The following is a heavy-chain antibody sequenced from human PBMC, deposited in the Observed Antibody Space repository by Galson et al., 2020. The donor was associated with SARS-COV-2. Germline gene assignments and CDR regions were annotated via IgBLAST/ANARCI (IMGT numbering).Heavy chain of an antibody. CDR1: GGSISSGGYY. D-gene: IGHD2-15*01. CDR3: ARSLVAAEVFDP. J-gene: IGHJ5*02. CDR2: IHYSGST. Sequence: ASETLSLTCTVSGGSISSGGYYWSWIRQHPGKGLEWIGYIHYSGSTYYNPYLKSRVTIPVDTSKNQFSPKLSSVTAADTAVYYFARSLVAAEVFDPCVQGTLVTVSS. V-gene: IGHV4-31*03.